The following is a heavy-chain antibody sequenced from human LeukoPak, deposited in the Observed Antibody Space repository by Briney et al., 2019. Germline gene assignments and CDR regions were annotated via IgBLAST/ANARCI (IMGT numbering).Heavy chain of an antibody. CDR2: ISSSSTTI. J-gene: IGHJ4*02. D-gene: IGHD2-15*01. CDR1: GFTFSSYS. CDR3: ARGKVVVAATLFDY. Sequence: GGSLRLSCAASGFTFSSYSMNWVRQAPEKGLEWVSYISSSSTTIYYTDSVKDRFTISRDNAKNSLYLQMNSLRAEDTAVYYCARGKVVVAATLFDYWGQGTLVTVSS. V-gene: IGHV3-48*01.